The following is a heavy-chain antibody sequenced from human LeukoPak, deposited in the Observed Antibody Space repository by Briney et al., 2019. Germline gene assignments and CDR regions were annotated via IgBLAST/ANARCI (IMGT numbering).Heavy chain of an antibody. CDR2: IYYSGST. D-gene: IGHD3-10*01. CDR3: AKVGGIWFGELSYFDY. CDR1: GGSISSYY. J-gene: IGHJ4*02. Sequence: PSETLSLTCTVSGGSISSYYWSWIRQPPGKGLEWIGYIYYSGSTNYNPSLKSRVTISVDTSKNQFSLKLSSVTAADTAVYYCAKVGGIWFGELSYFDYWGQGTLVTVSS. V-gene: IGHV4-59*08.